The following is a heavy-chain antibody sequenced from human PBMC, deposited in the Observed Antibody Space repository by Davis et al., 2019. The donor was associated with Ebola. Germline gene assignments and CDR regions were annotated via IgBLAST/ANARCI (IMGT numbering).Heavy chain of an antibody. V-gene: IGHV3-48*01. CDR3: AKDISQTPYY. CDR2: ISSSSSTI. J-gene: IGHJ4*02. Sequence: GESLKISCAASGFTFSSYSMNWVRQAPGKGLEWVSYISSSSSTIYYADSVKGRFTISRDNAKNSLYLQMNSLRAEDTAVYYCAKDISQTPYYWGQGTLVTVSS. CDR1: GFTFSSYS.